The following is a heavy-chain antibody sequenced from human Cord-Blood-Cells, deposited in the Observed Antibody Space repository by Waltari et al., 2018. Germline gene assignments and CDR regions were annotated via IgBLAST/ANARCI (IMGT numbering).Heavy chain of an antibody. Sequence: QVQLVESGGGVVQPGRSLRFSCPASGFTLSSSAMSWVRQAPGKGLEWVAVISYDGSNKYYADSVKGRFTISRDNSKNTLYLQMNSLRAEDTAVYYCARAPVRYYFDYWGQGTLVTVSS. CDR1: GFTLSSSA. D-gene: IGHD3-22*01. CDR2: ISYDGSNK. J-gene: IGHJ4*02. V-gene: IGHV3-30*04. CDR3: ARAPVRYYFDY.